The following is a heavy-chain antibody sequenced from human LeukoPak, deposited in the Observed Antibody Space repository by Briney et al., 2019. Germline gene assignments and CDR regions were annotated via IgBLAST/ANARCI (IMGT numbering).Heavy chain of an antibody. CDR1: GDSISGFY. J-gene: IGHJ6*02. Sequence: PSETLTLTCTVSGDSISGFYWNWIRQPAGKGLEWIGRIYATSGRTKYNSSLESRVTTSIDRSKNQFSLRLTSVTAADTAVYYCARETLVRDYGMDVWGQGTTVTVSS. V-gene: IGHV4-4*07. CDR3: ARETLVRDYGMDV. D-gene: IGHD6-6*01. CDR2: IYATSGRT.